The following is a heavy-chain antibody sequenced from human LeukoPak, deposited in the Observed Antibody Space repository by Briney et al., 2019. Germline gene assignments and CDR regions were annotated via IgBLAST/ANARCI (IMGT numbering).Heavy chain of an antibody. D-gene: IGHD5-12*01. CDR3: ARGGMRGYSGYGYFDY. CDR1: GFTFSTYW. J-gene: IGHJ4*02. V-gene: IGHV3-7*03. CDR2: IKEDGSEK. Sequence: PGGSLRLSCGASGFTFSTYWMSWVRQAPGKGPEGVANIKEDGSEKYYVDSVRGRFTISRDNAKNSLFLQMNSLRAEDTAVYYCARGGMRGYSGYGYFDYWGQGTLVTVSS.